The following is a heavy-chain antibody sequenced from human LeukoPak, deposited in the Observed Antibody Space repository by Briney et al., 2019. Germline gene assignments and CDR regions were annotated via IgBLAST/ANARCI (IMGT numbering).Heavy chain of an antibody. J-gene: IGHJ4*02. V-gene: IGHV1-58*01. D-gene: IGHD1-14*01. CDR2: IVVGSGNT. CDR1: GFTFTSSA. Sequence: SVKVSCKASGFTFTSSAVQWVRQARGQRLEWIGWIVVGSGNTNYAQKFQERVTITRDMSTSTAYMELSSLRSEDTAVYYCAADPESPPGVFDYWGQGTLVTVSS. CDR3: AADPESPPGVFDY.